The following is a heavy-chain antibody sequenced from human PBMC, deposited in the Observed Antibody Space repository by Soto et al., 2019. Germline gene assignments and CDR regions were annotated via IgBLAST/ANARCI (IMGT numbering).Heavy chain of an antibody. V-gene: IGHV4-30-4*02. J-gene: IGHJ6*02. D-gene: IGHD4-17*01. CDR3: ARDQHYGGNMGYYSGMDV. Sequence: PSDTRSLTCPVCDVSISRGYYYWSWIRQPPVKCLELIWYIYYIWSTYYNPSLKSRVTISVDTSKNQFSLKLSSVTAADPAVYYCARDQHYGGNMGYYSGMDVWGQGTTVTVS. CDR2: IYYIWST. CDR1: DVSISRGYYY.